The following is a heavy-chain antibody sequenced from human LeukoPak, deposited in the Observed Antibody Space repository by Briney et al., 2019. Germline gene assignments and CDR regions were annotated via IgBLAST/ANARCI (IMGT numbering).Heavy chain of an antibody. CDR3: ARGLYYYGSGSYYYYYYMDV. CDR2: ISAYNGNT. CDR1: GYTFTSYG. D-gene: IGHD3-10*01. J-gene: IGHJ6*03. V-gene: IGHV1-18*01. Sequence: ASVKVSCKASGYTFTSYGISWVRQAPGQGLEWMGWISAYNGNTNYAQKFQGRVTMTRNTSISTAYMELSSLRSEDTAVYYCARGLYYYGSGSYYYYYYMDVWGKGTTVTISS.